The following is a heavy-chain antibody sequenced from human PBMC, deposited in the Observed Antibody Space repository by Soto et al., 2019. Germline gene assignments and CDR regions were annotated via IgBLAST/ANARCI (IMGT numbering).Heavy chain of an antibody. CDR3: AKDQTSLLGFVNIYHFDN. Sequence: EVQLLESGGGLVQPGGSLRLSCTASGFTFSDYAMSWVLQAPGKGLEWVSVISGSGGNRHYADSVKGRFTISRDNSKNTLYLQRNSLRAEDTAVYYCAKDQTSLLGFVNIYHFDNRGQGTRVSVSS. D-gene: IGHD3-10*01. V-gene: IGHV3-23*01. J-gene: IGHJ4*02. CDR1: GFTFSDYA. CDR2: ISGSGGNR.